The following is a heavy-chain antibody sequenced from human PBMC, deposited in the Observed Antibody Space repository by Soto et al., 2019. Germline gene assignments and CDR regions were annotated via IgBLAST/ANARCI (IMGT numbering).Heavy chain of an antibody. J-gene: IGHJ4*02. Sequence: ASVKVSCKASGYTFTSYDINWVRQATGQGLEWMGWVNPNSGNTGYAQKFQGRDTMTRNTTIIKAYMQLRGLRSDYTAEDYCAIGRYSDGPIPDYWGQGTLVTVSS. V-gene: IGHV1-8*01. CDR3: AIGRYSDGPIPDY. CDR1: GYTFTSYD. CDR2: VNPNSGNT. D-gene: IGHD5-18*01.